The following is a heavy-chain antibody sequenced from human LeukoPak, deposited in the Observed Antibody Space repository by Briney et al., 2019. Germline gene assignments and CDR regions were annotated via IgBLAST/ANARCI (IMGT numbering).Heavy chain of an antibody. Sequence: GGSLRLSCAASGFTFSSYSMNWVRQAPGKGLEWVSYISSSSTIYYADSVKGRFTISRDNAKNSLYLQMNSLRAEDTAVYYCARVSGDWFDPWGQGTLVTVSS. CDR1: GFTFSSYS. D-gene: IGHD2-15*01. CDR3: ARVSGDWFDP. CDR2: ISSSSTI. V-gene: IGHV3-48*01. J-gene: IGHJ5*02.